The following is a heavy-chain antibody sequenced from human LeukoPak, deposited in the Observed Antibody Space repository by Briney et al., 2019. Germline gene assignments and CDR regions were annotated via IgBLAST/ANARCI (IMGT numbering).Heavy chain of an antibody. J-gene: IGHJ4*02. Sequence: PSQTLSLTCAVSGGSISTIGYSWSWIRRPPGKGLEWIGYIFPTGSTSYSPSLNSRVTISLDRSKNLFSMTLNSVTAADTAVYYCARMAGRTLDHWGQGTLVTVSS. CDR2: IFPTGST. CDR3: ARMAGRTLDH. V-gene: IGHV4-30-2*01. D-gene: IGHD1-7*01. CDR1: GGSISTIGYS.